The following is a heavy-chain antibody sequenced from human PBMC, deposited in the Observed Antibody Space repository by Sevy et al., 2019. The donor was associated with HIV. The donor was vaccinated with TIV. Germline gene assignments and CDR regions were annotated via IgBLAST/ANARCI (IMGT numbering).Heavy chain of an antibody. CDR3: ARAYYKFCGGDCYLDY. V-gene: IGHV3-7*01. J-gene: IGHJ4*02. CDR1: GFTFSMYW. D-gene: IGHD2-21*02. Sequence: GGSLRLSCAASGFTFSMYWMSWVRQAPGKGLEWVAKIKQDGSETYYVESVKGRFTISRDNAKNSLYLQMKSLGADDTAVYYCARAYYKFCGGDCYLDYWGQGTLVTVS. CDR2: IKQDGSET.